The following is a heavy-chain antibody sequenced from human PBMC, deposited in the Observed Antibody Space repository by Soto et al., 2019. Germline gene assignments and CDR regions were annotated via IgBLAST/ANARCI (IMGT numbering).Heavy chain of an antibody. D-gene: IGHD5-12*01. V-gene: IGHV3-30-3*01. Sequence: PGGSLRLSCAASGFIFNGYGLHWVRQAPGKGLKCVAMISYDGSSKYYADSVKGRFTISRDNSKNTMYLQMNSLSPVDTAVYYCTREGNGYKYYFDYWGQGTLVTAPQ. CDR1: GFIFNGYG. CDR3: TREGNGYKYYFDY. CDR2: ISYDGSSK. J-gene: IGHJ4*02.